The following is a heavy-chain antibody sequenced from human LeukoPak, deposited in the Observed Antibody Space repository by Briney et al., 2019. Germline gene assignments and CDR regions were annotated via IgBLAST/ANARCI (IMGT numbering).Heavy chain of an antibody. Sequence: GASVKVSCKASGYTFTSYDINWVRQATGQGLEWMGWVNPNSGHTGYAQKFQGRVTMTRNTPISTAYMDLSSLRSEDTAVYYCARGAPGSYCSGGSCPYFDYWGQGTLVSVSS. D-gene: IGHD2-15*01. CDR3: ARGAPGSYCSGGSCPYFDY. V-gene: IGHV1-8*01. CDR1: GYTFTSYD. J-gene: IGHJ4*02. CDR2: VNPNSGHT.